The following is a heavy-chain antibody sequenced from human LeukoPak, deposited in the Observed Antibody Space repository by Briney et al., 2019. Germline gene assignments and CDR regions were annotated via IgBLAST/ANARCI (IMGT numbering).Heavy chain of an antibody. CDR2: IYHSGST. CDR1: GGSISSGGYS. CDR3: ARGYSRIAAAGTN. V-gene: IGHV4-30-2*01. J-gene: IGHJ4*02. D-gene: IGHD6-13*01. Sequence: PSETLSLTCAVSGGSISSGGYSWSWIRQPPGKGLEWIGYIYHSGSTYYNPSLKSRVTISVDRSKNQFSLKLSSVTAADTAVYYCARGYSRIAAAGTNWGQGTLVTVSS.